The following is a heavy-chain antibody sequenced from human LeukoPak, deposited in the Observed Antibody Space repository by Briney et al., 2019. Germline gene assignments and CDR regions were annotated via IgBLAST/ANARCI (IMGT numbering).Heavy chain of an antibody. Sequence: GGSLRLSCAASEFMFSDYWMSWVRQAPGKGPEWVASINKDGREEYYVDSVKGRFIVSRDNAKNSLFLQMNNLRVEDTAIYYCATYDNWVAGDVWGQGTTVSVSS. V-gene: IGHV3-7*01. J-gene: IGHJ6*02. CDR1: EFMFSDYW. CDR3: ATYDNWVAGDV. D-gene: IGHD1-1*01. CDR2: INKDGREE.